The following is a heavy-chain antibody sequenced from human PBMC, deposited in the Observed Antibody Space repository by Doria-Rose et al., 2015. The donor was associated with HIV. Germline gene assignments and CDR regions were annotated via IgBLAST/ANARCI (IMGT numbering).Heavy chain of an antibody. CDR1: GVSLSSPGMG. J-gene: IGHJ4*02. Sequence: QVTLKESGPVLVKPTETLTLTRTVSGVSLSSPGMGVSWIRQPPGKALEWLANIFSDDERSYTTSLKTRRTISRCTSKSQVVLTMTDMDPVDTATYYCARIKSSRWYHKYYFDFWGQGTLVIVSA. D-gene: IGHD6-13*01. V-gene: IGHV2-26*01. CDR2: IFSDDER. CDR3: ARIKSSRWYHKYYFDF.